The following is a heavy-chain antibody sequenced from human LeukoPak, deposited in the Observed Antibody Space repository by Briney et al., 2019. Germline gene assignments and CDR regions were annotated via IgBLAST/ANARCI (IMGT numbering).Heavy chain of an antibody. CDR2: IKQDGSEK. Sequence: GGSLRLSCAASGFDFTVYWMTWVRQAPGKGLEWVANIKQDGSEKYYVDSVKGRFTISRDNAKNSLYLQMNSLRAEDTAVYYCARETSEGAFDIWGQGTMVTVSS. CDR3: ARETSEGAFDI. CDR1: GFDFTVYW. J-gene: IGHJ3*02. V-gene: IGHV3-7*01.